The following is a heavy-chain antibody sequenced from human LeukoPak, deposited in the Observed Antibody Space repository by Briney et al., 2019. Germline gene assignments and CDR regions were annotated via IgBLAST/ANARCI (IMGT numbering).Heavy chain of an antibody. CDR3: ARRDSGSSVESRDFDY. J-gene: IGHJ4*02. D-gene: IGHD6-6*01. CDR1: GYSFTSYW. Sequence: GESLKISCKGSGYSFTSYWISWVRQMPGKGLEWMGIIYPGDSDTRYSPSFKGQVTISADKSITTAYLQWSSLKASDTAMYYCARRDSGSSVESRDFDYWGQGTLVTVSS. CDR2: IYPGDSDT. V-gene: IGHV5-51*01.